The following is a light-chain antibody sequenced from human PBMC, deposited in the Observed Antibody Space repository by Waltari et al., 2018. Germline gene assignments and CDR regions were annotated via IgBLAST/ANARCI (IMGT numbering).Light chain of an antibody. CDR3: ATWGDSLV. V-gene: IGLV1-47*01. Sequence: WYHPAAGAAPGLLSYRNTHRPSGAPDRFSGSRAGTAASLDISGLRSEDEAVYYCATWGDSLVFGGGTKLTVL. CDR2: RNT. J-gene: IGLJ2*01.